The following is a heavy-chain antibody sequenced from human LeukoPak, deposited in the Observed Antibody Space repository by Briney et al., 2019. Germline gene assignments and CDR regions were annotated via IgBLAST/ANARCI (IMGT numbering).Heavy chain of an antibody. V-gene: IGHV5-51*01. CDR2: IYPGDSDT. D-gene: IGHD3-22*01. CDR1: GYSFTSYW. Sequence: PGESLKISCKGSGYSFTSYWIGWVRQMPGKGLEWMGIIYPGDSDTRYSPSFQGQVTISADKSISTAYLQWSSLKASDTATYYCARHHYYDSSGYPRLVMDVWGQGTTVTVSS. J-gene: IGHJ6*02. CDR3: ARHHYYDSSGYPRLVMDV.